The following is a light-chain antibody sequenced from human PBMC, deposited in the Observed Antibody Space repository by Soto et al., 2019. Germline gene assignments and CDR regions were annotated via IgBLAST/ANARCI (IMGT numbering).Light chain of an antibody. V-gene: IGKV1D-13*01. CDR3: QQFNNYPPIT. J-gene: IGKJ5*01. Sequence: AIQLTQSPSSLPVSVGDRVPITCRASQGISSALAWYQQKPGKAPKLLIYDASSLESGVPSRFSGSGSGTDFTLTISSLQPEDFATYYCQQFNNYPPITFGQGTRLEIK. CDR1: QGISSA. CDR2: DAS.